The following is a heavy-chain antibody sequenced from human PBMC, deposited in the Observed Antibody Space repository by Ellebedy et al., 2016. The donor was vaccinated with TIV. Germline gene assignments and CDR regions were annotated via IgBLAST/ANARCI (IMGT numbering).Heavy chain of an antibody. CDR1: GFIFSGIG. CDR2: ISYDGTNT. D-gene: IGHD3-3*01. J-gene: IGHJ4*02. Sequence: GGSLRLSXAASGFIFSGIGMHWVRQAPGKGLEWVAAISYDGTNTFYADSVKGRFTISRDNAKNTLFLVMNSLRVEDTAVYYCASAPEYDFWSGYFYHFDYWGQGSLVTVSS. V-gene: IGHV3-30*03. CDR3: ASAPEYDFWSGYFYHFDY.